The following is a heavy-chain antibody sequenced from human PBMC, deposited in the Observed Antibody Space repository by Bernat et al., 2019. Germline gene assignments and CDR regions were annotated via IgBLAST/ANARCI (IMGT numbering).Heavy chain of an antibody. Sequence: EVQLLESGGGLVQPGGSLRLSCVASGFTFRTYAMSWLRQAPGKGLEWVSAISPSVDNTYYADSVKGRFTISRDNSKSTLYLQMNSLRAEDTAVYYWEGRYDYGDYVGYWGQGTLVTVSS. D-gene: IGHD4-17*01. J-gene: IGHJ4*02. CDR2: ISPSVDNT. CDR3: EGRYDYGDYVGY. CDR1: GFTFRTYA. V-gene: IGHV3-23*01.